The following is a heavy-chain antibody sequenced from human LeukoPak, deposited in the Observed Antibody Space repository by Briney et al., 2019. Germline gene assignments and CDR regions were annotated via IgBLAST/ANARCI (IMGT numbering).Heavy chain of an antibody. CDR3: ARRAPGYSSGWLDY. D-gene: IGHD6-19*01. Sequence: GGSLRLSCAGSGFTFSTYAMHWVRQAPGKGVEYVSAISSNGGSTFYAKSAKGRFVISRDNSKNTLYLQMGSLRAEDMAVYYCARRAPGYSSGWLDYWGQGTLVTVSS. J-gene: IGHJ4*02. V-gene: IGHV3-64*01. CDR1: GFTFSTYA. CDR2: ISSNGGST.